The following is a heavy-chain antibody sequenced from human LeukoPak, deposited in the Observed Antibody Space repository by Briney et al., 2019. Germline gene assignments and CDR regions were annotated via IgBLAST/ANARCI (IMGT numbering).Heavy chain of an antibody. Sequence: SETLSLTCAVYGGSFSGYYWSWIRQPPGKGLEWIGEINHSGSTNYNPSLKGRVTISVDTSKNQFSLKLSSVTAADTAVYYCARVYCTNGVCVFDPWGQGTLVTVSS. V-gene: IGHV4-34*01. CDR2: INHSGST. J-gene: IGHJ5*02. D-gene: IGHD2-8*01. CDR3: ARVYCTNGVCVFDP. CDR1: GGSFSGYY.